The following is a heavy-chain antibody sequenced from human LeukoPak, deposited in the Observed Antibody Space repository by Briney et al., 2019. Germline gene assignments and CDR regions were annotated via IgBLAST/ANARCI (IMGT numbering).Heavy chain of an antibody. CDR3: AGPSGPGIYYFDY. CDR1: RFTISSYT. D-gene: IGHD6-19*01. Sequence: GGSLRLSRAASRFTISSYTMNWVRQAPGKGLEWVSSISGSGDIIYYTDSVKGRFTISRDNAKNSLYLQMNSLRAEDTALYYCAGPSGPGIYYFDYWGQGTLVTVSS. CDR2: ISGSGDII. J-gene: IGHJ4*02. V-gene: IGHV3-21*01.